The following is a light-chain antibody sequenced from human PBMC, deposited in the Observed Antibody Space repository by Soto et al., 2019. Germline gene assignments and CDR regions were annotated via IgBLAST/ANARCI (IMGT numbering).Light chain of an antibody. CDR3: SSYTTSSPHVV. CDR2: DVS. J-gene: IGLJ2*01. CDR1: SSEVGGYNY. Sequence: QSALTQPASVSGSPGQSITISCTGTSSEVGGYNYVSWYQQHPGKAPKLMIYDVSNRPSGVSTRFSGSKSGNTASLTISGLQAEDEADYYCSSYTTSSPHVVFGGGTKLTVL. V-gene: IGLV2-14*01.